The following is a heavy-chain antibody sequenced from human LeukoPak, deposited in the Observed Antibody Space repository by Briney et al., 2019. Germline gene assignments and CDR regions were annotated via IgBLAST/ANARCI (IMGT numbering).Heavy chain of an antibody. CDR2: ISYDGSNK. CDR1: GFTFSSSA. CDR3: ASNPRRAYWFDP. J-gene: IGHJ5*02. D-gene: IGHD6-6*01. Sequence: GGSLRLSCAASGFTFSSSAMHWVRQAPGKGLEWVAVISYDGSNKYYAGSVKGRLTISRDNSKNTLYVQMNSLRAEDTAVYYCASNPRRAYWFDPWGQGTLVTVSS. V-gene: IGHV3-30-3*01.